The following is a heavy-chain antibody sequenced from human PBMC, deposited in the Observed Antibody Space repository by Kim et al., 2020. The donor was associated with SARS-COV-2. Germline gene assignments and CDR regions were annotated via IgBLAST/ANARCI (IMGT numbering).Heavy chain of an antibody. CDR3: AREDSSSSWYGHHMDAFDI. CDR1: GFTFSSYS. D-gene: IGHD6-13*01. Sequence: GGSLRLSCAASGFTFSSYSMNWVRQAPGKGLEWVSSISSSSSYIYYADSVKGRFTISRDNAKNSLYLQMNSLRAEDTAVYYCAREDSSSSWYGHHMDAFDIWGQGTMVTVSS. J-gene: IGHJ3*02. CDR2: ISSSSSYI. V-gene: IGHV3-21*01.